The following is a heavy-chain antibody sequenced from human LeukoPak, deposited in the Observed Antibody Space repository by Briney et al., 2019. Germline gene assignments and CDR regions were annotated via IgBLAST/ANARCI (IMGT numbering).Heavy chain of an antibody. CDR1: GGTFSSYA. CDR2: IIPIFGTA. Sequence: SVKVSCKASGGTFSSYAISWVRQAPGQGLEWMGGIIPIFGTANYAQKFQGRVTITTDESTSTAYTELSSLRSEDTAVYYCASKGRNYYYDSSGYGDDAFDIWGQGTMVTVSS. J-gene: IGHJ3*02. CDR3: ASKGRNYYYDSSGYGDDAFDI. V-gene: IGHV1-69*05. D-gene: IGHD3-22*01.